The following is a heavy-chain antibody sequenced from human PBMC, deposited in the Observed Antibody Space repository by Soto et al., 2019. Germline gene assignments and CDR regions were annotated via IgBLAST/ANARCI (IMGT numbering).Heavy chain of an antibody. D-gene: IGHD5-12*01. V-gene: IGHV3-53*01. CDR3: ARGDGYNFFVY. J-gene: IGHJ4*02. Sequence: HPGGSLRLSCAASGFTVSSHYMSWVRQAPGKGLEWVSVFYVGGNTYYAASAKGRFTISRDNSENTVYLQMNNLRAEDTAVYYCARGDGYNFFVYWGQGTLVTVSS. CDR2: FYVGGNT. CDR1: GFTVSSHY.